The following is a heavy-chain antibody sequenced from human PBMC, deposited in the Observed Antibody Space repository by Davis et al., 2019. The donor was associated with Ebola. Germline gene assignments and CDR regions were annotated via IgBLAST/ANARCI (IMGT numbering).Heavy chain of an antibody. V-gene: IGHV6-1*01. D-gene: IGHD5-12*01. Sequence: PSETLSLTCAISGNSVSSNSAACNWIRQSPSRGLEWLGRTYYNSKWYTDYALSVKSRITISPDTSKNQFSLQLNSVTPEDTAVYYCTRGWLRGWFDPWGQGTLVTVSS. CDR3: TRGWLRGWFDP. CDR1: GNSVSSNSAA. J-gene: IGHJ5*02. CDR2: TYYNSKWYT.